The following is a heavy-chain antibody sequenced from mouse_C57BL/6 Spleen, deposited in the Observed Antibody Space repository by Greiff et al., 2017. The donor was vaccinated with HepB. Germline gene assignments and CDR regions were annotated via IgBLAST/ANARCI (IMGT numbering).Heavy chain of an antibody. V-gene: IGHV3-6*01. CDR2: ISYDGSN. D-gene: IGHD4-1*01. Sequence: EVKVEESGPGLVKPSQSLSLTCSVTGYSITSGYYWNWIRQFPGNKLEWMGYISYDGSNNYNPSLKNRISISRDTSKNQFFLKLNYVPTEDTATYYCARGPWDDGYFDYWGQGTTLTVSS. CDR3: ARGPWDDGYFDY. CDR1: GYSITSGYY. J-gene: IGHJ2*01.